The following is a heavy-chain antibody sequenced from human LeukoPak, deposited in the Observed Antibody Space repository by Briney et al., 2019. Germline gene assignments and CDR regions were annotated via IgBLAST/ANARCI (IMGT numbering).Heavy chain of an antibody. CDR1: GGSISYSGYY. CDR3: ARRGIGGSDDYYFDY. CDR2: IYYSGST. J-gene: IGHJ4*02. Sequence: SETLSLTCTVSGGSISYSGYYWGWIRQPPGKGLGWIGSIYYSGSTYYNPSLKSRVTISVDTSKNQFSLRLTSVTAADTAVYYCARRGIGGSDDYYFDYWGQGTLVTVSS. D-gene: IGHD6-25*01. V-gene: IGHV4-39*01.